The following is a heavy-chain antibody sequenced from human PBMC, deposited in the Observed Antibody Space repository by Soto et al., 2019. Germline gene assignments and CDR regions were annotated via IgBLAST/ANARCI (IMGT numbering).Heavy chain of an antibody. Sequence: PSGTLSLTCTVSGGSISSSSYYWGWIRQPPGKGLEWIGYIYYSGSTNYNPPLKSRVTISVDTSKNQFSLKLSSVTAADTAVYYCSRRYGSAFDIWGQGTMVTVSS. CDR1: GGSISSSSYY. CDR3: SRRYGSAFDI. J-gene: IGHJ3*02. V-gene: IGHV4-61*05. D-gene: IGHD3-10*01. CDR2: IYYSGST.